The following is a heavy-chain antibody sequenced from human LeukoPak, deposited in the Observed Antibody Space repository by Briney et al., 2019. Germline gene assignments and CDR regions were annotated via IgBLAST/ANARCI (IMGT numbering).Heavy chain of an antibody. CDR1: GYTFTSYD. D-gene: IGHD2-15*01. Sequence: ASVKVSCKASGYTFTSYDINWVRQATGQGLEWMGWMNPNSGNTGYAQKFQGRVTMTRNTSISTAYMELSSLRSEDTAVYYCANHPPPGLPDTPDWGQGTLVTVSS. J-gene: IGHJ4*02. CDR2: MNPNSGNT. CDR3: ANHPPPGLPDTPD. V-gene: IGHV1-8*01.